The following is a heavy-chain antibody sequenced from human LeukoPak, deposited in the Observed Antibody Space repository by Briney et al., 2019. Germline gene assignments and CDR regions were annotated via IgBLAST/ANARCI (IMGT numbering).Heavy chain of an antibody. CDR1: GFTFSNYE. D-gene: IGHD3-22*01. V-gene: IGHV3-48*03. CDR3: ARDIYYYDSSGYYFPGGSDY. CDR2: ISTSGTTK. Sequence: PGGSLRLSCAVSGFTFSNYEINWVRQAPGKGLEWVSYISTSGTTKYYADSVKGRFTISRDNAKNSLYLQMNSLRAEDTAVYYCARDIYYYDSSGYYFPGGSDYWGQGTLVTVSS. J-gene: IGHJ4*02.